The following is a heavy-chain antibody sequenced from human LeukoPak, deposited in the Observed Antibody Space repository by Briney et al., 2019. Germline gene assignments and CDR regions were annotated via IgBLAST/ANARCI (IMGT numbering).Heavy chain of an antibody. CDR3: ATATVTHTRDP. V-gene: IGHV1-2*02. J-gene: IGHJ5*02. D-gene: IGHD1-1*01. Sequence: GASVKVSCQTSGYTFSDFYFNWVRQAPGQGLEWMGWINPYSGALISAQSLQGRLTMTWDTSTGTAYMELTRLTSDDTAVYYCATATVTHTRDPWGQGTLVTVSS. CDR2: INPYSGAL. CDR1: GYTFSDFY.